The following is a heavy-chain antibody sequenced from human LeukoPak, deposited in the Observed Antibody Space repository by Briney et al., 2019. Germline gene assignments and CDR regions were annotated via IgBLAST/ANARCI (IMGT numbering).Heavy chain of an antibody. V-gene: IGHV3-23*01. CDR1: GFTFGSFA. J-gene: IGHJ4*02. CDR3: AKDLYYGSGSYYDFDY. CDR2: FSGSGGTT. D-gene: IGHD3-10*01. Sequence: PGGSLRLSCAASGFTFGSFAMSWVRQAPGKGLEWVSAFSGSGGTTYYADSVKGRFTISRDNSKNTLYLQMNSLRVEDTAVYYCAKDLYYGSGSYYDFDYWGQGTLVTVSS.